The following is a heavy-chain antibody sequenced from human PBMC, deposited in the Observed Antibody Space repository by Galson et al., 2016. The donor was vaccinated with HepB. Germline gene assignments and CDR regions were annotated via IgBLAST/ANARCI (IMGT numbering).Heavy chain of an antibody. Sequence: SLRLSCAASGFTISTYWMSWVRQAPGQGLEWLGNIKRDGSEKYYVDSVKGRFTISRDNAKNSLYLQMNSLRAEDTAMYYCARDFEWILFVFDYWGQGTLVTVSS. CDR3: ARDFEWILFVFDY. V-gene: IGHV3-7*03. D-gene: IGHD3-3*01. J-gene: IGHJ4*02. CDR1: GFTISTYW. CDR2: IKRDGSEK.